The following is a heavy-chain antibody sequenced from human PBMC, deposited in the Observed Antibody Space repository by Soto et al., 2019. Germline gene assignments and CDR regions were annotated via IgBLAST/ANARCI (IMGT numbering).Heavy chain of an antibody. CDR1: GYTFTSYA. CDR2: INAGNGNA. J-gene: IGHJ4*02. V-gene: IGHV1-3*01. CDR3: ARAPYGGSLDY. D-gene: IGHD4-17*01. Sequence: RASVKVSCKASGYTFTSYAMHWVRQAPGQRLEWMGWINAGNGNAFYSQRFQGRVTITRDTSASTAYMELSSLTSEDTAVYYCARAPYGGSLDYWGQGILVTVSS.